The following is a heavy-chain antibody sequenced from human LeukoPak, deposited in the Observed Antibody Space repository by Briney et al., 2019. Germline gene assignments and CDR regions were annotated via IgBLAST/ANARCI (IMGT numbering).Heavy chain of an antibody. V-gene: IGHV4-39*02. D-gene: IGHD6-19*01. CDR3: ATDPVAGTFDY. CDR1: GGSISSSSYY. Sequence: SETLSLTCTVSGGSISSSSYYWGWIRQPPGKGLEWIGSIYCSGSTYYNPSLKSRVTISVDTSKNQFSLKLSSVTAADTAVYYCATDPVAGTFDYWGQGTLVTVSS. CDR2: IYCSGST. J-gene: IGHJ4*02.